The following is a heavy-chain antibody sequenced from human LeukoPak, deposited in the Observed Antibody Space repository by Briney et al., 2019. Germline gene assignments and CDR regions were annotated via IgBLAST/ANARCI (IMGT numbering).Heavy chain of an antibody. CDR2: ISSNGGST. CDR1: GFTFSSYA. J-gene: IGHJ3*02. D-gene: IGHD4-17*01. V-gene: IGHV3-64*04. CDR3: ARDSSTTVTGAFDI. Sequence: GGSLRLSWSASGFTFSSYAVHWVRQAPGKGLEYVSAISSNGGSTYYADSVKGRFTISRDNSKNTLYLQMNSLRAKDTAVYYCARDSSTTVTGAFDIWGQGTMVTVSS.